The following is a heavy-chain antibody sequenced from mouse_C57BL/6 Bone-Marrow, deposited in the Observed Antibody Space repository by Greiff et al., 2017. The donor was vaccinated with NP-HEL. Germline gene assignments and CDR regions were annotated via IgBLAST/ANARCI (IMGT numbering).Heavy chain of an antibody. CDR1: GFNIKDDY. V-gene: IGHV14-4*01. D-gene: IGHD2-2*01. CDR2: IDPENGDT. J-gene: IGHJ3*01. CDR3: TAYGYDGVWFGC. Sequence: EVQLQQSGAELVRPGASVKLSCTASGFNIKDDYMHWVKQRPEQGLEWIGWIDPENGDTEYASKFQGKATITADTSSNTAYMQLSSLTSEDTAVYYCTAYGYDGVWFGCWGKGTLVTV.